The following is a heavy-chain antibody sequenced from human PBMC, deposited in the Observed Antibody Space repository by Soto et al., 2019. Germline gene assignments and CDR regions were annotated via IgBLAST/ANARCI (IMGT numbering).Heavy chain of an antibody. D-gene: IGHD2-15*01. CDR3: TRDYRADIVVAVAARSENWFDH. Sequence: GGSLRLSCTASGFTFGDYAMSWFRQAPGKGLEWVGFIRSKAYGGTTEYAASVKGRFTISRDDSKSIAYLQMNSLKTEDTAVYYCTRDYRADIVVAVAARSENWFDHWGQGTLVTVS. CDR2: IRSKAYGGTT. J-gene: IGHJ5*02. CDR1: GFTFGDYA. V-gene: IGHV3-49*03.